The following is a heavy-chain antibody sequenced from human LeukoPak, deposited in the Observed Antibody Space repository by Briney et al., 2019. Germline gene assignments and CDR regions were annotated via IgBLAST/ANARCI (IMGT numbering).Heavy chain of an antibody. CDR1: GFTFSSYS. CDR3: ARGRSSSGSMNEY. V-gene: IGHV3-21*01. D-gene: IGHD3-10*01. CDR2: ISSSSSYT. J-gene: IGHJ4*02. Sequence: GGSLRLSCAASGFTFSSYSMNWVRQAPGKGLEWVSSISSSSSYTYYADSVKGRFTISRDNAKNSLYLQMNSLRAEDAAVYYCARGRSSSGSMNEYWGQGTLVTVSS.